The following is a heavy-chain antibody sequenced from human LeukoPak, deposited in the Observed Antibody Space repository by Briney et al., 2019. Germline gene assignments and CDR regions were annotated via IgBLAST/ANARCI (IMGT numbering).Heavy chain of an antibody. D-gene: IGHD6-6*01. CDR1: GGTFSSYA. J-gene: IGHJ4*02. V-gene: IGHV1-69*04. Sequence: GASVKVSCKASGGTFSSYAISWVRQAPGQGLEWMGRIIPILGIANYAQKFQGRVTITADKSTSTAYMELSSLRSEDTAVYYCATPGISAARPDLFDYWGQGTLVTVSS. CDR3: ATPGISAARPDLFDY. CDR2: IIPILGIA.